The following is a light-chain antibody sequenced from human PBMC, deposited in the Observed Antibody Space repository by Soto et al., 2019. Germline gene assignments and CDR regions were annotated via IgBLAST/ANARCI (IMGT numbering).Light chain of an antibody. V-gene: IGLV2-14*02. CDR2: EVT. Sequence: QSALTQPASVSGSPGQSITISCTGTNSDLGTYNLVSWYQQHPGKAPKTIIYEVTKRPSGVSKRFSGSKSGNTASLTISGLQAEDEADYYCSSYTSSSTPPVFGGGTQLTVL. CDR1: NSDLGTYNL. CDR3: SSYTSSSTPPV. J-gene: IGLJ2*01.